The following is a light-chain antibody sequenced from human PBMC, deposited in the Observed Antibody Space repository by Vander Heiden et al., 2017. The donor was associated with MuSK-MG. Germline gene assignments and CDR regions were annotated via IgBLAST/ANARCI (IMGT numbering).Light chain of an antibody. CDR2: EVT. Sequence: QSALTQPPSASGSPGQSVTILCTGTSSDVGGYNYVSWYQHPPGKAPLLMIYEVTRRPSGVPDRFSGSKSGNTASLTVSGLQAEDEAAYYCFSDAGNNYFMFGGGTKLTAL. J-gene: IGLJ3*02. V-gene: IGLV2-8*01. CDR1: SSDVGGYNY. CDR3: FSDAGNNYFM.